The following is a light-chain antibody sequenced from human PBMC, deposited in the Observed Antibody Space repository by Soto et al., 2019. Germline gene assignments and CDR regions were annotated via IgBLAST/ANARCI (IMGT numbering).Light chain of an antibody. V-gene: IGKV3-15*01. CDR3: QHYNYWPPWT. Sequence: IVLTQSPGTLSLSPGERVTLSCRASQSVSTDLAWYQQKPGQAPRLLIYGASTRATGVPARFSGSGSGTEFTLTISSLQSEDFAVYYCQHYNYWPPWTFGQGTKVDIK. CDR2: GAS. CDR1: QSVSTD. J-gene: IGKJ1*01.